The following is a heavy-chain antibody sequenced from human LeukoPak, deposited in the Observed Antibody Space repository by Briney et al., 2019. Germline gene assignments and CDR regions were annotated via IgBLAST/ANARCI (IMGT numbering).Heavy chain of an antibody. D-gene: IGHD6-13*01. CDR3: ARHGLIAARHAFDI. CDR1: GYSISSGYY. J-gene: IGHJ3*02. CDR2: SGST. V-gene: IGHV4-38-2*02. Sequence: PSETLSLTCTVSGYSISSGYYWGWIRQPPGKGLEWIGSGSTYYNPSLKSRVTISVDTSKNQFSLKLSSVTAADTAVYYCARHGLIAARHAFDIWGQGTMVTVSS.